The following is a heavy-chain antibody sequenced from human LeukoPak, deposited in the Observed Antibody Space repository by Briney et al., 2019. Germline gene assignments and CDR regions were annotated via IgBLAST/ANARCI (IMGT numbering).Heavy chain of an antibody. D-gene: IGHD1-14*01. CDR1: GFTFSSYS. J-gene: IGHJ4*02. CDR3: VKDNPLDY. V-gene: IGHV3-21*01. CDR2: ISSSSSYI. Sequence: GGSLRLSCAASGFTFSSYSMNWVRQAPGKGLEWVSSISSSSSYIYYADSVKGRFTISRDKAKNSLYLQMNSLRAEDTVLYYCVKDNPLDYWGQGTLVIVSS.